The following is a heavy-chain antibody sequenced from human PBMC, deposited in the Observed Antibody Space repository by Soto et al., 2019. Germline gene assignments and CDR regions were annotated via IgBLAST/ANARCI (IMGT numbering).Heavy chain of an antibody. CDR2: INSDGSST. J-gene: IGHJ3*02. Sequence: GVSLRLSCAASGFTFSSYWMHWVRQAPGKWLVWVSRINSDGSSTSYADSVKGRFTISRDNAKNTLYLQMKSLRAEDTAVDYYGSGSYYPAPYAFDIWGQGTMVTVSS. CDR3: GSGSYYPAPYAFDI. D-gene: IGHD3-10*01. V-gene: IGHV3-74*01. CDR1: GFTFSSYW.